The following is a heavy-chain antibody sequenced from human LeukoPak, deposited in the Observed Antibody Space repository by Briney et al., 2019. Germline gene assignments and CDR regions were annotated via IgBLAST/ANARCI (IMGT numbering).Heavy chain of an antibody. J-gene: IGHJ4*02. CDR2: INGDGTST. V-gene: IGHV3-74*01. CDR3: ARGNYFDY. Sequence: GGSLRLSCAASGFTFSSHWMHWVRQAPGKGLVWVSLINGDGTSTNYADSAKGRFTISRNNAKNTLYLQMNSLRAEDTAVYYCARGNYFDYWGQGTLVTVYS. CDR1: GFTFSSHW.